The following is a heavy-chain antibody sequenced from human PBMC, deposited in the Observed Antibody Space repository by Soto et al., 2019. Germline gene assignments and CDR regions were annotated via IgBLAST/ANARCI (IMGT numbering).Heavy chain of an antibody. V-gene: IGHV4-39*01. CDR3: ASQHYYDSSGYYVVY. CDR1: GCSISSNIYY. Sequence: PSETLFLTCTFSGCSISSNIYYWGWIRKPPGKGLEWIGNIHYSGSTYYDSSLKSRVTISVDTSKNQFSLKLSSVTAADTAVYYCASQHYYDSSGYYVVYWGQGTLVTVSS. D-gene: IGHD3-22*01. CDR2: IHYSGST. J-gene: IGHJ4*02.